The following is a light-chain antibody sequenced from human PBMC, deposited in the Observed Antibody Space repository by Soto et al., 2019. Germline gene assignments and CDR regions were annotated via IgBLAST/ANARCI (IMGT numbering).Light chain of an antibody. CDR3: CSYGGRYRVWV. CDR1: SSDVGGYDY. CDR2: DVS. J-gene: IGLJ3*02. Sequence: QSALTQPRSVSGSPGQSVTISCSGTSSDVGGYDYVSWYQQHPGNAPKLMIYDVSERPSGVPDRFSGSKSGNTASLTISGLRAEDEADHYCCSYGGRYRVWVFGGGTKLTVL. V-gene: IGLV2-11*01.